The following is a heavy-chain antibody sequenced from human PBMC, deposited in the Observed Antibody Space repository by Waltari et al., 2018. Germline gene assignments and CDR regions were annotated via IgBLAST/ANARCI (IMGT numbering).Heavy chain of an antibody. CDR3: AREGEAGYSSSWYSDY. Sequence: EVQLVESGGGLVQPGGSLRLSCAASGFTFSSYEMNWVRQAPGKGLEWVSYISSSGSTIYYADAVKGRFTISRDNAKNSLYLQMNSLRAEDTAVYYCAREGEAGYSSSWYSDYWGQGTLVTVSS. J-gene: IGHJ4*02. CDR2: ISSSGSTI. V-gene: IGHV3-48*03. D-gene: IGHD6-13*01. CDR1: GFTFSSYE.